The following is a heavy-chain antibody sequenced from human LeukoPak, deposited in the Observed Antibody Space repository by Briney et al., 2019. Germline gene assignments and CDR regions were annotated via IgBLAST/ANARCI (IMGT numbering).Heavy chain of an antibody. V-gene: IGHV3-23*01. CDR2: ISGSGGST. CDR1: GFTFSSYA. Sequence: PGGPLRLSCAAPGFTFSSYAMSWVRQAPGKGLEWVSTISGSGGSTYYADSVKGRFTISRDNSKNTLYLQMNSLRAEDTAVYHCASGGYCSGGSCYPFDYWGQGTLVTVSS. J-gene: IGHJ4*02. D-gene: IGHD2-15*01. CDR3: ASGGYCSGGSCYPFDY.